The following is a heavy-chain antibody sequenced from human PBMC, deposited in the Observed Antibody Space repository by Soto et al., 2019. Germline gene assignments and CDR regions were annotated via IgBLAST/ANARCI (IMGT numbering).Heavy chain of an antibody. CDR2: INPNSGGT. J-gene: IGHJ4*02. D-gene: IGHD7-27*01. Sequence: ASVKVSCKASGYTLTGYYMHWVRQAPGQGLEWMGWINPNSGGTNYAQKFQGWVTMTRDTSISTAYMELSRLRSDDTAVYYCARVTLTGDLDYWGQGTLVTVSS. CDR1: GYTLTGYY. V-gene: IGHV1-2*04. CDR3: ARVTLTGDLDY.